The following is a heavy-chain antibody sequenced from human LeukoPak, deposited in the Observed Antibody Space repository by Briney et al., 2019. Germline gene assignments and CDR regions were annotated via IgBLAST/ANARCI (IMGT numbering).Heavy chain of an antibody. CDR3: ARRGPTVVVPAAKTFDP. D-gene: IGHD2-2*01. Sequence: SETLSLTCAVYGGSFSGYYWSWIRQPPGKGLEWIGEINHSGSTNYNPSLKSRVTISVDTSKNQFSLKLSSVTAADTAVYYCARRGPTVVVPAAKTFDPWGPGTLVTVSS. J-gene: IGHJ5*02. CDR1: GGSFSGYY. CDR2: INHSGST. V-gene: IGHV4-34*01.